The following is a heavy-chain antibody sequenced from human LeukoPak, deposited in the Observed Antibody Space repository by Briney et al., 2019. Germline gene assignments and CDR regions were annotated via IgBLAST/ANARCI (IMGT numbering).Heavy chain of an antibody. J-gene: IGHJ4*02. CDR2: INPSGGST. CDR1: GYTFTSYY. V-gene: IGHV1-46*01. Sequence: ASVKVSCKASGYTFTSYYMHWVRQALGQGLEWMGIINPSGGSTSYAQKFQGRVTMTRNTSTSTAYMELSSLRSEDTAVYYCARSTAVAGNSWFLWEDQNLYYFDYWGQGTLVTVSS. D-gene: IGHD6-19*01. CDR3: ARSTAVAGNSWFLWEDQNLYYFDY.